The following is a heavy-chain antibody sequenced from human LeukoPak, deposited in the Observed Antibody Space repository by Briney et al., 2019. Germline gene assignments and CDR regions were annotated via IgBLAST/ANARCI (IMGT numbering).Heavy chain of an antibody. J-gene: IGHJ6*02. D-gene: IGHD3-3*01. CDR3: ARTQAVTIFGVVTLGYYGMDV. CDR1: GGTFSSYA. CDR2: ITPIFGIA. Sequence: ASVKVSCKASGGTFSSYAISWVRQAPGQGLEWVGRITPIFGIANYARKFQGRVTITADKSTSTAYMELSSLRSEDTAVYCCARTQAVTIFGVVTLGYYGMDVWGQGTTVTVSS. V-gene: IGHV1-69*04.